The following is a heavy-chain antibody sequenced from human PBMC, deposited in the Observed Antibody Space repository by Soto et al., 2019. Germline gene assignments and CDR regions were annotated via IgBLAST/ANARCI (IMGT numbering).Heavy chain of an antibody. CDR3: ARRDTSGSFDY. CDR1: GYTFTNYY. CDR2: IYPKSGLR. Sequence: QVQLVQSGSEAKKPGASVKVSCRASGYTFTNYYIHWVRLPPGQGLEWMGYIYPKSGLRSHAYRFQGRVTLTRDTSSNTAYMELTGLTSDDGAVYFCARRDTSGSFDYWGQGTLVTVSS. V-gene: IGHV1-2*02. D-gene: IGHD1-1*01. J-gene: IGHJ4*02.